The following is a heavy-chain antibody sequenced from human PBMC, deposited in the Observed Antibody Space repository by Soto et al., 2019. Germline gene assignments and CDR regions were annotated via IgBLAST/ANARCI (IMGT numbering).Heavy chain of an antibody. D-gene: IGHD2-2*01. Sequence: PGGSLRLSCAASGFTFSSYSMNWVRQAPGKGLEWVSSISSSSIYIYYADSVKGRFTISRDNAKNSLYLQMNSLRAEDTAVYYCARVGYCSSTSCRAPDAFDIWGQGTMVTVSS. J-gene: IGHJ3*02. CDR1: GFTFSSYS. V-gene: IGHV3-21*01. CDR2: ISSSSIYI. CDR3: ARVGYCSSTSCRAPDAFDI.